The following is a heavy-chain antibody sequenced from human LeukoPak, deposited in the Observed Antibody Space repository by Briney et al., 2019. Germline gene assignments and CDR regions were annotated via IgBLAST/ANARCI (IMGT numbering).Heavy chain of an antibody. CDR2: IWYDGSNK. J-gene: IGHJ4*02. V-gene: IGHV3-33*01. D-gene: IGHD5-12*01. CDR3: ARENLLGGFFDY. Sequence: PGKSLRLSCAASGFTFGNYGLHWVRQAPGKGLEWVAVIWYDGSNKYYADSVKGRFTFSRDNSKNTLYLQMNSLRAEDTAVYYCARENLLGGFFDYWGQGILVTVSS. CDR1: GFTFGNYG.